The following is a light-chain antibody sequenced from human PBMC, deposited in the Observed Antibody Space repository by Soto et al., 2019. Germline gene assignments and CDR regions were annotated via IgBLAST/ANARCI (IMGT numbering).Light chain of an antibody. CDR3: QQYSSSRT. CDR1: QSVSSNH. CDR2: GGS. J-gene: IGKJ1*01. Sequence: DIVLTQSPGTLSLSPWERATLSCRASQSVSSNHLAWYQQKPGQAPRPLIYGGSSRATGIPVRFSGSGSETDFTLTITRLEPEDFAVYYCQQYSSSRTFGQGTKVDIK. V-gene: IGKV3-20*01.